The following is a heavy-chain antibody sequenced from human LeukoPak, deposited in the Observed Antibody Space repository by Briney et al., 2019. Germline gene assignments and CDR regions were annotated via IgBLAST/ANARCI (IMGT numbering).Heavy chain of an antibody. V-gene: IGHV4-34*01. J-gene: IGHJ5*02. CDR3: ARAEGYCSSTSCPGSWFDP. D-gene: IGHD2-2*01. Sequence: SETLSLTCAVYGGSFSGYYWSWIRQPPGKGLEWIGETNHSGSTNYNPSLKSRVTISVDTSKNQFSLKLSSVTAADTAVYYCARAEGYCSSTSCPGSWFDPWGQGTLVTVSS. CDR1: GGSFSGYY. CDR2: TNHSGST.